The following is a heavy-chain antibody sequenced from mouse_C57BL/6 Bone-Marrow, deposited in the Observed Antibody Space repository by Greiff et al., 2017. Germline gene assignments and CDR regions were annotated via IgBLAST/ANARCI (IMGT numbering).Heavy chain of an antibody. J-gene: IGHJ3*01. CDR3: TTLRLAWFAY. V-gene: IGHV14-4*01. CDR2: IDPENGDT. Sequence: EVQLQQSGAELVRPGASVKLSCTASGFNIKDDYMHWVKQRPEQGLEWIGWIDPENGDTDYASKFQGKATITADTSSTTAYLQLSSLTSEDTAVYYCTTLRLAWFAYWGQGTLVTVSA. CDR1: GFNIKDDY.